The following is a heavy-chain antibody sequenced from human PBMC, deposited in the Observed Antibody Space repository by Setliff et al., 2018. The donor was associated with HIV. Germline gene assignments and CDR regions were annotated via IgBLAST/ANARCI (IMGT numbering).Heavy chain of an antibody. CDR2: IFRAGNA. J-gene: IGHJ6*02. Sequence: SETLSLTCTVSGGSISSGAYLWAWIRQPAGKGLEWIGRIFRAGNATYNPSLKSRAILSVDTSQNQFSLQLKHVTAADTAIYYCARGQYHFVVDCYYYYGMDVWGQGNTVTVSS. CDR3: ARGQYHFVVDCYYYYGMDV. CDR1: GGSISSGAYL. D-gene: IGHD2-15*01. V-gene: IGHV4-61*02.